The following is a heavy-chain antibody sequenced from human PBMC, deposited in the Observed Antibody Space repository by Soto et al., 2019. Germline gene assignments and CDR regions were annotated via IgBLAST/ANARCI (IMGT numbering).Heavy chain of an antibody. J-gene: IGHJ6*02. CDR3: ARGQPNWGLIPSYYYYGMDV. Sequence: GASVKVSCKASGYTFTSYGISWVRQAPGQGLEWMGWISAYNGNTNYAQKLQGRVTMTTDTSTSTAYMELRSLRSDDTAVYYCARGQPNWGLIPSYYYYGMDVWGQGTTVTVSS. CDR2: ISAYNGNT. CDR1: GYTFTSYG. D-gene: IGHD7-27*01. V-gene: IGHV1-18*01.